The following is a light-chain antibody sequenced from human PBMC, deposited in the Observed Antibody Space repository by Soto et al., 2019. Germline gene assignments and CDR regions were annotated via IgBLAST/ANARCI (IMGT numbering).Light chain of an antibody. V-gene: IGKV4-1*01. CDR1: QSVFHSANNMNY. CDR2: WAS. Sequence: DTVMTQSPDSLAVSLGERATINCKSSQSVFHSANNMNYLAWYQQKPGQSPKLLISWASIRDSGVPDRFSGSGSGTDFTLTINSLQAEDAAVYYCQQFYNTPPYTFGLGTRLEIK. J-gene: IGKJ2*01. CDR3: QQFYNTPPYT.